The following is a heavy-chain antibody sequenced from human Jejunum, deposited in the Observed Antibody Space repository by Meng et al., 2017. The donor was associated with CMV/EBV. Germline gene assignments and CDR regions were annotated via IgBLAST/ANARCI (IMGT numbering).Heavy chain of an antibody. CDR3: ARAIDYGDPNWFDP. V-gene: IGHV3-21*01. CDR1: GFPFTSYS. J-gene: IGHJ5*02. CDR2: ISGSSTYI. D-gene: IGHD4-17*01. Sequence: GFPFTSYSITWVRQAPGKGLEWLSYISGSSTYIYHADSVKGRFTISRDNAKNSVYLQMNRLRAEDTAVYYCARAIDYGDPNWFDPWGQGTLVTVSS.